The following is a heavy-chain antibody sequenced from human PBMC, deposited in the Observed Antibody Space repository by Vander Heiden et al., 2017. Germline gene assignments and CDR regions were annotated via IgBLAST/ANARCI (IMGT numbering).Heavy chain of an antibody. CDR2: ISGYTGNT. CDR3: AIYVVGAALIGAAFDI. D-gene: IGHD2-15*01. J-gene: IGHJ3*02. V-gene: IGHV1-18*01. Sequence: QVQLVQSGAEVKKPGASVKVSGKASGSRFTSYGISGVRPAPGQGLEWMGWISGYTGNTNYVQKLQGRVTMTTDTSTSTADMELRSMRSEETAVYYCAIYVVGAALIGAAFDIWGQGTMVTVCS. CDR1: GSRFTSYG.